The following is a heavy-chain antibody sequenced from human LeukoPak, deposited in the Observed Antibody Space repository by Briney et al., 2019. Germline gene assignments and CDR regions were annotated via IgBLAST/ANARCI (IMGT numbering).Heavy chain of an antibody. CDR1: GYILTTYW. D-gene: IGHD6-13*01. J-gene: IGHJ6*02. CDR3: ARHGQQLVPYSVMDV. CDR2: IYPGDSDT. V-gene: IGHV5-51*01. Sequence: GESLQISCKGSGYILTTYWIGWVRQLPGKGLEWMGIIYPGDSDTRYSPSFQGQVTISADKSISTAYVQWSSLKASDTAMYYCARHGQQLVPYSVMDVWGQGTTVTVSS.